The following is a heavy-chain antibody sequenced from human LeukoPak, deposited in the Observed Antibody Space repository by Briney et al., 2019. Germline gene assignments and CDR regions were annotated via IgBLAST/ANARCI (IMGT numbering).Heavy chain of an antibody. J-gene: IGHJ4*02. D-gene: IGHD1-20*01. V-gene: IGHV1-8*01. CDR3: ARGITQGFDH. CDR2: MNPNWGYT. CDR1: GYTFTSLD. Sequence: ASVKVSCKASGYTFTSLDINWVPQAPGQGLEWMGWMNPNWGYTGYAQKFQARVTMTRDTSIDTAYLELSSLRSDDTAVYYCARGITQGFDHWGQGTLVTVSS.